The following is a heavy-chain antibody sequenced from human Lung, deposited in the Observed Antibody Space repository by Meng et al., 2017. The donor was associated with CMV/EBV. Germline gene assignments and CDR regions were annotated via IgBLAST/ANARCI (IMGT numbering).Heavy chain of an antibody. Sequence: SLRLXXAASGFTFDDYAMHWVRQAPGKGLEWVSGISWNSGSIGYADSVKGRFTISRDNAKNSLYLQMNSLRAEDTALYYCAKDIGGSAGYGMDVWGQGTXVTVSS. CDR2: ISWNSGSI. V-gene: IGHV3-9*01. CDR1: GFTFDDYA. J-gene: IGHJ6*02. CDR3: AKDIGGSAGYGMDV.